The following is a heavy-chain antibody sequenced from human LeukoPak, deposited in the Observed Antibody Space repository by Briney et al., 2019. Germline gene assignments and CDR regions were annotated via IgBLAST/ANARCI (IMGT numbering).Heavy chain of an antibody. V-gene: IGHV3-23*01. D-gene: IGHD1-14*01. CDR3: AKASRISGYYFDY. Sequence: GGSLRLSCSASGFIFSSYAMSWVRQAPGKGLEWVSDISGSGDTTYYADSVKGRFTIFRDNSKNTLYLQMNSLRAEDTAIYYCAKASRISGYYFDYWGQGTLVTVSS. J-gene: IGHJ4*02. CDR2: ISGSGDTT. CDR1: GFIFSSYA.